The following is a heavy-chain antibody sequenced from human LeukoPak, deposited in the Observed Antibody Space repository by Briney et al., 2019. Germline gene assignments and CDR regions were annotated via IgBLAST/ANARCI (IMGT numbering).Heavy chain of an antibody. D-gene: IGHD4-17*01. J-gene: IGHJ6*03. CDR3: ARGYGDYYYYMDV. CDR2: IYTSRST. V-gene: IGHV4-4*07. Sequence: SGPTLVKPSETLSLTCTVPGVSNSSYYWSWIRQPTGPGLEWIGRIYTSRSTNYNPSLKSRVTMSVDTSKNQFSLKLSSVTAADTAVYYCARGYGDYYYYMDVWGKGTTVTVSS. CDR1: GVSNSSYY.